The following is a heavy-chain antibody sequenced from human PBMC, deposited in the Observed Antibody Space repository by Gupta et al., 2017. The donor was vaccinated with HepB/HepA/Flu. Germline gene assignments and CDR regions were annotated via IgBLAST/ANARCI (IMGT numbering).Heavy chain of an antibody. D-gene: IGHD3-22*01. Sequence: QVQLVQSGAEVKKPGASVKVSCKASGYTFTGYYMHWVRQAPGQGLEWLGWINPNSGGTNYAQKFQGWVTMTRDTSISTAYMELSRLRSDDTAVYYCARGFRDYYDSSGYVLGRQSDASDIWGQGTMVTVSS. CDR2: INPNSGGT. CDR1: GYTFTGYY. V-gene: IGHV1-2*04. CDR3: ARGFRDYYDSSGYVLGRQSDASDI. J-gene: IGHJ3*02.